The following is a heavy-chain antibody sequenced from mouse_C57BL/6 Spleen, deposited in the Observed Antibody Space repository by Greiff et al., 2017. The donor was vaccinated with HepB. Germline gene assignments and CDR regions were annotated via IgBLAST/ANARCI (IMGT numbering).Heavy chain of an antibody. D-gene: IGHD1-1*01. Sequence: VKLMESGPGLVQPSQSLSITCTVSGFSLTSYGVHWVRQSPGKGLEWLGVIWSGGSTDYNAAFISRLSISKDNSKSQVFFKMNSLQADDTAIYYCARNSHFYYYGSSYDAMDYWGQGTSVTVSS. CDR1: GFSLTSYG. V-gene: IGHV2-2*01. J-gene: IGHJ4*01. CDR3: ARNSHFYYYGSSYDAMDY. CDR2: IWSGGST.